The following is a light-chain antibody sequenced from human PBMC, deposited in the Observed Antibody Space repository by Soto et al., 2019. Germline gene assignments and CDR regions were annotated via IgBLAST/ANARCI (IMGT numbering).Light chain of an antibody. CDR1: QDISRW. CDR3: QQGNNFPVT. J-gene: IGKJ5*01. CDR2: AAS. V-gene: IGKV1D-12*01. Sequence: DVQMTQSPSSVSASVGDRVTITCRASQDISRWLAWYHQKPGQAPKFLIYAASNLQSRDPSRFSGSGSGTAFALTISSLQPEDFATYRCQQGNNFPVTYGQGTRLEMK.